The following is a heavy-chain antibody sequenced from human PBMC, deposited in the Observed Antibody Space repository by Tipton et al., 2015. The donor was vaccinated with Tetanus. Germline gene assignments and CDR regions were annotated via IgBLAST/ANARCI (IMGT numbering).Heavy chain of an antibody. CDR3: ARGHERCPGTNCHRATDY. D-gene: IGHD2-2*01. CDR1: GFTFSTYP. CDR2: IGDSGVPT. V-gene: IGHV3-23*01. Sequence: SLRLSCEASGFTFSTYPMQWVRQAPGKGLEWVSAIGDSGVPTYYADSLKGRFIISRDNSKNTVSLQMISLRAEDTAIYYCARGHERCPGTNCHRATDYWGQGTLVTASS. J-gene: IGHJ4*02.